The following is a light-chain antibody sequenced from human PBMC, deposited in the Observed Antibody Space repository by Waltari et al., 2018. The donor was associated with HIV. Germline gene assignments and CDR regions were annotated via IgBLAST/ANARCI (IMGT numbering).Light chain of an antibody. CDR2: SDH. V-gene: IGLV1-40*01. CDR1: SSNIGAHYG. J-gene: IGLJ3*02. CDR3: QSFDNSLSAVL. Sequence: QSVLTQPPSVSGAPGQTVTIPCPGSSSNIGAHYGVNWYQQRPGTAPRLLIFSDHNRPSGVPDRFSGSRSGTSASLAITGLQAEDESDYYCQSFDNSLSAVLFGGGTKLTVL.